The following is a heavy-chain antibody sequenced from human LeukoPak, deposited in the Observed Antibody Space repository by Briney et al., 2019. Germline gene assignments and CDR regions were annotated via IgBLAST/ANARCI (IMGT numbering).Heavy chain of an antibody. D-gene: IGHD3-22*01. J-gene: IGHJ6*03. Sequence: SETLSLTCTVSGGSISSYYWSWIRQPAGKGLEWIGRIYTSGSTNYNPSLKSRVTISVDTSKNQFSLKLSSVTAADTAVYYCARASYYYDSSGHMWAYYMDVWGKGTTVTVSS. CDR1: GGSISSYY. CDR2: IYTSGST. V-gene: IGHV4-4*07. CDR3: ARASYYYDSSGHMWAYYMDV.